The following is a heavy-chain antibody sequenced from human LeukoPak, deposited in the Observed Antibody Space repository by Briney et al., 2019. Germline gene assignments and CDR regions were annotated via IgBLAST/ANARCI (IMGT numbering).Heavy chain of an antibody. Sequence: GGSLRLSCAASGFTFSSYGMHWVRQAPGKGLEWVAVISYDGSNKYYADSVKGRFTISRDNSKNTLYLQMNSLRAEDTAVYYCAKDAEINLYYYSMDVWGQGTTVTVSS. CDR3: AKDAEINLYYYSMDV. J-gene: IGHJ6*02. CDR2: ISYDGSNK. CDR1: GFTFSSYG. V-gene: IGHV3-30*18. D-gene: IGHD1-1*01.